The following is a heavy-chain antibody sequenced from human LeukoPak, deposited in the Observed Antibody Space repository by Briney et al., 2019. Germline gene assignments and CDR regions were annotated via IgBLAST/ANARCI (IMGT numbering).Heavy chain of an antibody. J-gene: IGHJ4*02. CDR3: ARDFKLFGYYFDY. CDR2: IYHSGST. CDR1: GGSISSSSYY. D-gene: IGHD2-21*01. V-gene: IGHV4-39*07. Sequence: SETLSLTCTVSGGSISSSSYYWGWIRQPPGKGLEWIGSIYHSGSTYYNPSLKSRVTISVDTSKNQFSLKLSSVTAADTAVYYCARDFKLFGYYFDYWGQGTLVTVSS.